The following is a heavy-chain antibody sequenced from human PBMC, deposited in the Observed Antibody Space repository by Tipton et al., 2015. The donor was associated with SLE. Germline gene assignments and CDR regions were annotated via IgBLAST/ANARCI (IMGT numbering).Heavy chain of an antibody. Sequence: TLSLTCTVSGGSIRSDDYYWTWIRQPPGKGLEWIGEINHSGSTNYNPSLKSRVTISVDTSKKEFSLNLTSVTAADTAVYYCARGWAVAGPPAFDYWGQGILVTVSS. CDR2: INHSGST. CDR1: GGSIRSDDYY. V-gene: IGHV4-34*01. CDR3: ARGWAVAGPPAFDY. D-gene: IGHD6-19*01. J-gene: IGHJ4*02.